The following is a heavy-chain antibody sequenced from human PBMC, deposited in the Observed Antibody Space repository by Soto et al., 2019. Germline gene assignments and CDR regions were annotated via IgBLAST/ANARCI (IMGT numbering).Heavy chain of an antibody. CDR3: AKGHSDSFGNYDYFGMDV. V-gene: IGHV3-23*01. CDR1: GFTFDNYG. J-gene: IGHJ6*02. D-gene: IGHD4-4*01. CDR2: ITGAGDST. Sequence: TGGSLRLSCAASGFTFDNYGMSWVRQAPGKGLEWIGAITGAGDSTYNADSVKGRFTISRDNSKKTVYLQVDSLRVEDTAVYYCAKGHSDSFGNYDYFGMDVWGQGTTVTVYS.